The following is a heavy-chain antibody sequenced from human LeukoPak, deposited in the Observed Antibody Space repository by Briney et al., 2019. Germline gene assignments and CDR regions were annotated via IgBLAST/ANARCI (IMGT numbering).Heavy chain of an antibody. CDR2: INPNSGGT. Sequence: ASVKVSCKASRYSFTDYYLHWVRQAPGQGLEWMGWINPNSGGTKYAQKFQGRVTMTRDTSITTAYMELSRLRSDDTAIYYCAREGRYSGSDSAGFDYWGQGTLVTVSS. V-gene: IGHV1-2*02. J-gene: IGHJ4*02. D-gene: IGHD5-12*01. CDR3: AREGRYSGSDSAGFDY. CDR1: RYSFTDYY.